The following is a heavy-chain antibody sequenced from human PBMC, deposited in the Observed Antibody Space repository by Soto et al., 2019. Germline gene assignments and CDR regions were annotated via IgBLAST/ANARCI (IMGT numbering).Heavy chain of an antibody. D-gene: IGHD2-15*01. V-gene: IGHV4-34*01. CDR3: ASYCSGGSCYSVSL. CDR2: INHSGST. CDR1: GGSFSGYY. Sequence: SETLSLTCAVYGGSFSGYYLSWIRQPPGKGLEWIGEINHSGSTNYNPSLKSRVTISVDTSKNQFSLKLSSVTAADTAVYYCASYCSGGSCYSVSLWGQGTLVTVYS. J-gene: IGHJ4*02.